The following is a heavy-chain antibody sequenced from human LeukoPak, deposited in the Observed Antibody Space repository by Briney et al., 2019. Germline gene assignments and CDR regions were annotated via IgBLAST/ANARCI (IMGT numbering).Heavy chain of an antibody. D-gene: IGHD6-13*01. CDR1: GFTFSSNA. CDR3: AKQSAGSAAWYSLHYDF. Sequence: GGSLRLSCAASGFTFSSNAMRWVRQAPGKGLEWVSGISGSGGSTCYADSVKGRFTISRDNSKNTLDLQMNSLRAEDTAVYYCAKQSAGSAAWYSLHYDFWGQGTLVTVSS. V-gene: IGHV3-23*01. J-gene: IGHJ4*02. CDR2: ISGSGGST.